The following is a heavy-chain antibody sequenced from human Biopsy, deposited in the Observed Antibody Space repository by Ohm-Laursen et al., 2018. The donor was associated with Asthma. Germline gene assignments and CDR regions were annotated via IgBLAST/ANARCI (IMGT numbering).Heavy chain of an antibody. J-gene: IGHJ1*01. D-gene: IGHD3-3*02. CDR3: ARTFHFWSPYHAEHYQL. CDR1: GFTFGDYW. V-gene: IGHV3-7*01. CDR2: IKHDGTEK. Sequence: SLRLSCSAPGFTFGDYWMSWVRQVPGKGLVWVANIKHDGTEKNHVDSLKGRFTISRDNAKNSLYLQMNSLRAEDTAVYYCARTFHFWSPYHAEHYQLWGQGTLVTVSS.